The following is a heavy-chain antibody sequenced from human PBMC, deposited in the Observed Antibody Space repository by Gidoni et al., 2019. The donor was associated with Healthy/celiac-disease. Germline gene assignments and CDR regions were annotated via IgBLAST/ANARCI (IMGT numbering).Heavy chain of an antibody. CDR1: GFTFDDYA. CDR2: ISWNSGSI. Sequence: EVQLVESGGGLVQPGRSLRLSCAASGFTFDDYAMHWVRQAPGKGLEWVSGISWNSGSIGYADSVKGRFTISRDNAKNSLYLQMNSLRAEDTALYYCAKGASSWYLPFDYWGQGTLVTVSS. V-gene: IGHV3-9*01. D-gene: IGHD6-13*01. CDR3: AKGASSWYLPFDY. J-gene: IGHJ4*02.